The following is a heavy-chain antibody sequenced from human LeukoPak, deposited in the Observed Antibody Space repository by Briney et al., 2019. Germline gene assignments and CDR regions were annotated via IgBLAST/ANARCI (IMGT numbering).Heavy chain of an antibody. CDR2: ISSSSSTI. J-gene: IGHJ4*02. CDR1: GFTFSSYS. V-gene: IGHV3-48*01. Sequence: GGSLRLSCAASGFTFSSYSMNWVRQAPGKGLEWVSYISSSSSTIYYADSVKGRFTISRDNAKNSLYLQMNSLRAEDTAVYYCARDGGMPAAILAFDYWGQGTLVTVSS. CDR3: ARDGGMPAAILAFDY. D-gene: IGHD2-2*02.